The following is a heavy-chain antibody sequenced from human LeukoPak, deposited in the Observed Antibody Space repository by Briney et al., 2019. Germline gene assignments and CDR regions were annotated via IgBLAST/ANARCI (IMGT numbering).Heavy chain of an antibody. J-gene: IGHJ4*02. CDR3: ARNFDY. V-gene: IGHV4-61*02. CDR1: GGSISSGSYY. CDR2: THTSGST. Sequence: SQTLSLTCTVSGGSISSGSYYWSWIRQPAGKGLEWIGRTHTSGSTNYNPSLKSRVTISVDTSKNQFSLKLSSVTAAGTAVYYCARNFDYWGQGTLVTVSS.